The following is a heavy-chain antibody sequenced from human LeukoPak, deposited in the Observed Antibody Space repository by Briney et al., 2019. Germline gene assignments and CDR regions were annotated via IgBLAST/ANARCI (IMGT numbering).Heavy chain of an antibody. CDR1: GFTFSSYW. Sequence: GGSLRLSFAASGFTFSSYWMSWVRQAPGKGLEWVANIKQDGSEKYYVDSVKGRFTISRDNAKNSLYLQMNSLRAEDTAVYYCARDWREYYDFWSGYLGYWGQGTLVTVSS. J-gene: IGHJ4*02. D-gene: IGHD3-3*01. CDR3: ARDWREYYDFWSGYLGY. CDR2: IKQDGSEK. V-gene: IGHV3-7*01.